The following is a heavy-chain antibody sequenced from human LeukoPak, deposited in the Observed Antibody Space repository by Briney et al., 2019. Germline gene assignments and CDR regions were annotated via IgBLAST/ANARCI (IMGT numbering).Heavy chain of an antibody. Sequence: GASVKVSCKASGYTFTGYYMHWVRQAPGQGLEWMGWINPNSGGTNYAQKLQGRVTMTTDTSTSTAYMELRSLRSDDTAVYYCARDKKVCYYGSGSCHNWFDPWGQGTLVTVSS. D-gene: IGHD3-10*01. CDR1: GYTFTGYY. CDR3: ARDKKVCYYGSGSCHNWFDP. V-gene: IGHV1-2*02. CDR2: INPNSGGT. J-gene: IGHJ5*02.